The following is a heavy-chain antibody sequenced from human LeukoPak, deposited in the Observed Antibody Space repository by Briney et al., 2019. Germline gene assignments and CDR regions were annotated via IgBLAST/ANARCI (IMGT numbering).Heavy chain of an antibody. Sequence: KPSETLSLTCTVSGGSISSYYWSWIRQPPGKGLEWIGYIYYSGSTNYNPSLKSRVTISVDTSKNQFSLKLSSVTAADTAVHYCARYSGSPNWYYYYYMDVWGKGTTVTVSS. CDR3: ARYSGSPNWYYYYYMDV. D-gene: IGHD1-26*01. CDR1: GGSISSYY. V-gene: IGHV4-59*01. J-gene: IGHJ6*03. CDR2: IYYSGST.